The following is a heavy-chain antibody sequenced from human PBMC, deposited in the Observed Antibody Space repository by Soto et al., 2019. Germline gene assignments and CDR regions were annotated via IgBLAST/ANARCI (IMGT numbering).Heavy chain of an antibody. Sequence: EVQLLESGGGLVQPGGSLRLSCAASGFTFNAYAMTWVRQAPWKGLEWVSAIGGSGGNRYYADSVRGRFTISRDNSKDTVDLQMTSLRVEDTAVYYCARVASDYINSVDNWGQGILVTVSS. D-gene: IGHD4-4*01. CDR3: ARVASDYINSVDN. CDR2: IGGSGGNR. V-gene: IGHV3-23*01. CDR1: GFTFNAYA. J-gene: IGHJ4*02.